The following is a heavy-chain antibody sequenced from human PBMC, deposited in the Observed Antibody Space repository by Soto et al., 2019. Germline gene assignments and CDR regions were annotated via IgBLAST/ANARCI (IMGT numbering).Heavy chain of an antibody. V-gene: IGHV1-8*01. D-gene: IGHD5-12*01. CDR1: GYTFTSYD. Sequence: ASVKVSCKASGYTFTSYDINWVRQATGQGLERMGWMNPNSGNTGYAQKFQGRVTMTRNTSISTAYMELSSLRSEDTAVYYCARGRLEYSGYVYWGQGTLVTVSS. CDR3: ARGRLEYSGYVY. CDR2: MNPNSGNT. J-gene: IGHJ4*02.